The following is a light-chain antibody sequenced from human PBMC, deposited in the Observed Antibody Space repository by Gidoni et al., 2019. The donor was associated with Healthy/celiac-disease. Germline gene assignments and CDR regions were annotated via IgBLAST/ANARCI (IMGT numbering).Light chain of an antibody. V-gene: IGLV1-40*01. CDR2: GNS. CDR1: SSNIGAGYD. CDR3: QSYDSSLSVSYV. Sequence: QSVLTQPPSVSGAPGQRVTISCTGSSSNIGAGYDVHWYQQLPGTAPNLLIYGNSNRPSGVPDRFSGSKSGTSASLAITGLQAEDEADYYCQSYDSSLSVSYVFGTGTKVTVL. J-gene: IGLJ1*01.